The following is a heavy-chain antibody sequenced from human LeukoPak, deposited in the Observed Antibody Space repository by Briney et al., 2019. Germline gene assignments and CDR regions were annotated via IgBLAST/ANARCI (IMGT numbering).Heavy chain of an antibody. D-gene: IGHD3-16*01. V-gene: IGHV3-30*03. CDR1: GFTFSTYG. Sequence: GGSLRLSCAASGFTFSTYGMHWVRQAPGKGLEWVAVISYDGSNKYYADSVKGRFTISRDNSKNTLYLQMNSLRSEDTAVYYCARFTPQGYGWGGYNRFDPWGQGTLVTVSS. CDR2: ISYDGSNK. J-gene: IGHJ5*02. CDR3: ARFTPQGYGWGGYNRFDP.